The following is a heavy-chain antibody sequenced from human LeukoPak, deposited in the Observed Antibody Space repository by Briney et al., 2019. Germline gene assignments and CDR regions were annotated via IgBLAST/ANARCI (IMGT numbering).Heavy chain of an antibody. D-gene: IGHD3-9*01. V-gene: IGHV4-34*01. CDR2: INHSGST. CDR1: GGSFSGYY. Sequence: PSETLSLTCAVYGGSFSGYYWSWIRQPPGKGLGWIGEINHSGSTNYNPSLKSRVTISVDTSKNQFSLKLSSVTAADTAVYYCARGLRYFDWLSKPRYYFDYWGQGTLVTVSS. CDR3: ARGLRYFDWLSKPRYYFDY. J-gene: IGHJ4*02.